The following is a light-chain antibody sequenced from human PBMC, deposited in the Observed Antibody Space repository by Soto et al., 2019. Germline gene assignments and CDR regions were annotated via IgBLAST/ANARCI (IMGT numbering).Light chain of an antibody. CDR2: DEF. J-gene: IGKJ3*01. CDR1: QSVSTY. V-gene: IGKV3-11*01. CDR3: QQRSNSIT. Sequence: EIVLTQSPATLSLSPGERATLSCRASQSVSTYLAWYQQKPGQAPRLLIYDEFYRATGIPARFSGSGSGTDFTLTISSLEAEDFAGYYCQQRSNSITFGPGTKVDIK.